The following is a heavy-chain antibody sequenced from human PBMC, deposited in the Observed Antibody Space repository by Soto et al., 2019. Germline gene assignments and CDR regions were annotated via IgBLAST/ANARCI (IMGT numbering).Heavy chain of an antibody. CDR3: AKGGYYDSSGYLGGLDY. CDR2: ISYDGSNR. Sequence: QVQLVESGGGVVQPGRSLRLSCAASGFTFSSYGIHWVRQAPGKGLEWVAVISYDGSNRYYADSVKGRITISRDNSKNTLYLQMNSLRAEDTAVYYCAKGGYYDSSGYLGGLDYWGQGTLVTVSS. CDR1: GFTFSSYG. D-gene: IGHD3-22*01. J-gene: IGHJ4*02. V-gene: IGHV3-30*18.